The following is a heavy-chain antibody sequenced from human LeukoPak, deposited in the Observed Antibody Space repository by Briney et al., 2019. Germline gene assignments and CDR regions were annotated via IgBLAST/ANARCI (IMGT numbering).Heavy chain of an antibody. CDR2: INHSGST. V-gene: IGHV4-34*01. Sequence: PSETLSLTCAVYGGSFSGYYWSWIRQPPGKGLEWIGEINHSGSTNYNPSLKSRVTISVDTSRNQFSLKLSSVTAADTAVYYCARGPIQLWFSWGQGTLVTVSS. CDR1: GGSFSGYY. D-gene: IGHD5-18*01. J-gene: IGHJ4*02. CDR3: ARGPIQLWFS.